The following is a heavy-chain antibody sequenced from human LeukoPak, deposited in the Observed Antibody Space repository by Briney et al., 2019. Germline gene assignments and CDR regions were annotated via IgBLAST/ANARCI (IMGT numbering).Heavy chain of an antibody. CDR3: ARQDYYYYGMDV. Sequence: SETLPLTCTVSGGSISSGGYYWSWIRQHPGKGLEWIGYIYYSGSTYYNPSLKSRVTISVDTSKNQFSLKLSSVTAADTAVYYCARQDYYYYGMDVWGQGTTVTVSS. V-gene: IGHV4-31*03. CDR1: GGSISSGGYY. J-gene: IGHJ6*02. CDR2: IYYSGST.